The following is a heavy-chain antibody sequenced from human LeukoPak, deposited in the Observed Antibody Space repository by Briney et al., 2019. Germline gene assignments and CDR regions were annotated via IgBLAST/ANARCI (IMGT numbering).Heavy chain of an antibody. Sequence: TLSLTCTVSGGSISSYYWSWIRQPPGKALEWLALIYWNDNKRYSPSLKTRLTITKDTSKNQVVLTMTNMDPVDTATYYCAHRNYYDTSGYFSWGQGTLVTVSS. J-gene: IGHJ5*02. V-gene: IGHV2-5*01. D-gene: IGHD3-22*01. CDR3: AHRNYYDTSGYFS. CDR2: IYWNDNK. CDR1: GGSISSYYW.